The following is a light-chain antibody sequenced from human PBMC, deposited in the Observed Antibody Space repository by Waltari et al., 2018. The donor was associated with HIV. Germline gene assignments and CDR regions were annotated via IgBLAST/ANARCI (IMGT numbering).Light chain of an antibody. V-gene: IGLV3-21*02. CDR3: QVWDSSSDHVV. CDR1: NIGTKS. CDR2: DDS. J-gene: IGLJ2*01. Sequence: SYVLTQPPSVSVTPGQTARITCGGYNIGTKSVHWYQQKPGQAPVLVVYDDSDRPSGIPERFSGSNSGNTGTLTISRVEAGDEADYYCQVWDSSSDHVVFGGGTKLTVL.